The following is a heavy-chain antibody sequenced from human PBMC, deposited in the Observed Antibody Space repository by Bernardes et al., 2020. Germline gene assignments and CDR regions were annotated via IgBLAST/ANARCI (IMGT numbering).Heavy chain of an antibody. Sequence: ASVKVSCKASGYTFTNYDLNWVRQATGQGLEWMGWMNPNSGNTGYAQRFQGRVTMTRDTSTSTAYMELSSLTSEDTAVYYCARDPGAIFGDDAFDIWGQGTMVTVSS. CDR1: GYTFTNYD. CDR3: ARDPGAIFGDDAFDI. CDR2: MNPNSGNT. D-gene: IGHD3-3*01. V-gene: IGHV1-8*01. J-gene: IGHJ3*02.